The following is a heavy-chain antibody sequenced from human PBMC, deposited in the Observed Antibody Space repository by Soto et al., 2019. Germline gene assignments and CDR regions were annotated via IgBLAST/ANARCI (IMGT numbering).Heavy chain of an antibody. CDR2: FFIGGNT. CDR1: GGSISSSTYY. J-gene: IGHJ4*02. Sequence: SETLSLTCTVSGGSISSSTYYWGWMRQPPGKGLEWIASFFIGGNTYYNPSLKSRVTISVDTSKNHFSLKLSSVTAADTAVYYCARVYSGSYSDYWGQGTLVTVSS. V-gene: IGHV4-39*07. CDR3: ARVYSGSYSDY. D-gene: IGHD1-26*01.